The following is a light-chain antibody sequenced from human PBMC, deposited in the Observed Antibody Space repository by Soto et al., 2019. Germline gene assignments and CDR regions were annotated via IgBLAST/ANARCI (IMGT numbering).Light chain of an antibody. CDR2: KAS. V-gene: IGKV1-5*03. CDR3: QQYSAYSRT. J-gene: IGKJ1*01. Sequence: EIQMTQSPSTLSGSLRERAKISCMASQAISSWLAWYQQKPGKAPKLLIYKASTLKSGVPSRFSGSGSGTEFTLTISSLQPDDFATYHCQQYSAYSRTFGQGTEVDI. CDR1: QAISSW.